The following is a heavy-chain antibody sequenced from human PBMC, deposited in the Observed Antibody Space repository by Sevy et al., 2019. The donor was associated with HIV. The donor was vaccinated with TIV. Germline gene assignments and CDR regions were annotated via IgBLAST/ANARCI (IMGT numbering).Heavy chain of an antibody. J-gene: IGHJ6*03. CDR3: AREGRGIAAAGKYYYYYYMDV. CDR1: GFTFSSYA. Sequence: GGYLRLSCAASGFTFSSYAMHWVRQAPGKGLEWVAVISYDGSNKYYTDTVKGRFTISRDNSKNTLYLQMNSLRAEDTAVYYCAREGRGIAAAGKYYYYYYMDVWGKGTTVTVSS. D-gene: IGHD6-13*01. CDR2: ISYDGSNK. V-gene: IGHV3-30-3*01.